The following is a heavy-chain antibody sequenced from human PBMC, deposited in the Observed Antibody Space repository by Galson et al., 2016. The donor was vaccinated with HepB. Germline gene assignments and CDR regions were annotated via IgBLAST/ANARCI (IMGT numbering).Heavy chain of an antibody. Sequence: SVKVSCKASGYTFKFYSISWVRQAPGQGLEWMGWINTNTGNPRNGQDFTGRFVSSLDTSVSTAFLQINDLKPEDTAVYYCARQRPPTGDFDYWGQGTLVTVSS. D-gene: IGHD7-27*01. CDR2: INTNTGNP. CDR3: ARQRPPTGDFDY. CDR1: GYTFKFYS. J-gene: IGHJ4*02. V-gene: IGHV7-4-1*02.